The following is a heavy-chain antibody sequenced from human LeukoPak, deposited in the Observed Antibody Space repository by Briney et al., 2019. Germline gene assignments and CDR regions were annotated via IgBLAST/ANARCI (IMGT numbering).Heavy chain of an antibody. CDR2: ISSNGGRT. CDR3: VKIRDGGFSGFDY. CDR1: GFTFSMYA. J-gene: IGHJ4*02. Sequence: PGGSLRLSCSASGFTFSMYAMHWVRQAPGKGLEYVSAISSNGGRTYYADSVKGRFTISRDNSENTLYLQVSSLKTEDTGVYYCVKIRDGGFSGFDYWGQGTLVTVSP. V-gene: IGHV3-64D*09. D-gene: IGHD2-15*01.